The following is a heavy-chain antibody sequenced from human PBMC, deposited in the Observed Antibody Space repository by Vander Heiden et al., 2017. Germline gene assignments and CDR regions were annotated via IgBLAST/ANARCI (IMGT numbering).Heavy chain of an antibody. CDR1: GGSMSSSSYY. Sequence: QLQLQESGPGLVKPSETLSITCTAAGGSMSSSSYYWGWIRQPPGKGLEWIGSIYYSGSTYYNPSLKSRVTISVDTSKNQFSLKLSSVTAADTAVYYCARPLDYGGNSGIDYWGQGTLVTVSS. V-gene: IGHV4-39*01. CDR2: IYYSGST. CDR3: ARPLDYGGNSGIDY. D-gene: IGHD4-17*01. J-gene: IGHJ4*02.